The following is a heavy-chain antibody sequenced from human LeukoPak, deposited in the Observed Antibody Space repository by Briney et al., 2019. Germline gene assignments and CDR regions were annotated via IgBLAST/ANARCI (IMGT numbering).Heavy chain of an antibody. CDR1: GYTFTSYG. Sequence: ASVKVSCKASGYTFTSYGISWVRQAPGQGLEWMGWISAYNGNTNYAQKLQGRVTMTTDTSTSTAYMELRSLRSDDTAVYYCARDRGLLWFGELQVFDYWGQGTLITVSS. J-gene: IGHJ4*02. CDR2: ISAYNGNT. CDR3: ARDRGLLWFGELQVFDY. V-gene: IGHV1-18*01. D-gene: IGHD3-10*01.